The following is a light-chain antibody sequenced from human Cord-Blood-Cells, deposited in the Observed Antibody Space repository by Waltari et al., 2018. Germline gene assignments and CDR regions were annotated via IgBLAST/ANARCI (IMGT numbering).Light chain of an antibody. J-gene: IGKJ1*01. CDR1: QSISSY. CDR2: AAS. Sequence: DIQMTQSQSSLSASVGDRVTITCRASQSISSYLNWYQQKPGKAPKLLIYAASSLQSGVPSRCSGSGSGTDFTLTISSLQPEDFAADYCQQSYSTPWTFGQGTKVEIK. V-gene: IGKV1-39*01. CDR3: QQSYSTPWT.